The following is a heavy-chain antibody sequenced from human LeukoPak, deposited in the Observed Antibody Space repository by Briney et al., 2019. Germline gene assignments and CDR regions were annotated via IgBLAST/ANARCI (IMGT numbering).Heavy chain of an antibody. CDR1: GFTFNTYS. CDR3: ARGDTSLQRNDALDI. Sequence: GGSLRLSCAASGFTFNTYSMNWVRQAPGKGLEWVSSISLTSNDIYYAASVRGRFIISRDNAKNLLSLQMNSLRAEDTALYYCARGDTSLQRNDALDIWGQGTMVSVSS. J-gene: IGHJ3*02. CDR2: ISLTSNDI. D-gene: IGHD2/OR15-2a*01. V-gene: IGHV3-21*01.